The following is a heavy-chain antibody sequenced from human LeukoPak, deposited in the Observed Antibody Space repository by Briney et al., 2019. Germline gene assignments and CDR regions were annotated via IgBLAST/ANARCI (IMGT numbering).Heavy chain of an antibody. J-gene: IGHJ3*01. V-gene: IGHV4-31*03. CDR2: LYYSGSP. D-gene: IGHD2-21*01. Sequence: SQTLSLTCTVSGVSLSSDKYYWTWIRQRPGKGLEWIGHLYYSGSPSFNPSLTSRVSMSMDTSKSQFSLKLTSVTAADTAVYYCATPYCGAISCLDVFDVWGQGTVVTVSS. CDR1: GVSLSSDKYY. CDR3: ATPYCGAISCLDVFDV.